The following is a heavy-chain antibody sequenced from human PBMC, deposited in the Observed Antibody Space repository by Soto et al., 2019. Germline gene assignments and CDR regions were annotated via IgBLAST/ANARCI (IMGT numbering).Heavy chain of an antibody. CDR1: GGSISSGDYY. CDR2: IYYSGST. Sequence: PSETLSLTCTVSGGSISSGDYYWSWIRQPPGKGLEWIGYIYYSGSTYYNPSLKSRVTISVDTSKNQFSLKLSSVTAADTAVYYCARERGQGSWYAYWGQGTLVTVSS. V-gene: IGHV4-30-4*01. CDR3: ARERGQGSWYAY. D-gene: IGHD6-13*01. J-gene: IGHJ4*02.